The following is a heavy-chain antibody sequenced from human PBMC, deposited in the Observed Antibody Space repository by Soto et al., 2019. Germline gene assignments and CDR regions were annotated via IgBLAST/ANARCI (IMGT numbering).Heavy chain of an antibody. D-gene: IGHD4-17*01. CDR2: IYHSGST. V-gene: IGHV4-4*02. CDR1: GGSISSSNW. Sequence: SETLSLTCAVSGGSISSSNWWSWVRQPPGKGLEWNGEIYHSGSTNYNPSLKSRVTISVDKSKNQFSLKLSSVTAADTAVYYCARTIYDYGDYEIDYWGQGTLVTVSS. CDR3: ARTIYDYGDYEIDY. J-gene: IGHJ4*02.